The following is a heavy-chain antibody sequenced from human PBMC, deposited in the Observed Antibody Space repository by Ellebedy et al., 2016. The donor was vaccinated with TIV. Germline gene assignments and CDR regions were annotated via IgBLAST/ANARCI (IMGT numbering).Heavy chain of an antibody. D-gene: IGHD3-10*01. Sequence: ASVKVSCKISGSSLADLSMHWVRQAPGKGLEWMGGFDPEEGEIIYAQKFQGRVTMTEDKSTDTVYMELSSLISEDTAVYFCARDQAGAYYYGSESSSSGYYYMDVWGKGNPGHRLL. CDR1: GSSLADLS. CDR3: ARDQAGAYYYGSESSSSGYYYMDV. CDR2: FDPEEGEI. V-gene: IGHV1-24*01. J-gene: IGHJ6*03.